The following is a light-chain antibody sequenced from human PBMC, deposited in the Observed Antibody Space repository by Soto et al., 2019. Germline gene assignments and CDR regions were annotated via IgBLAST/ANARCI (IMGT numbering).Light chain of an antibody. CDR3: QQTFSIPRT. V-gene: IGKV1-39*01. CDR2: ESS. J-gene: IGKJ1*01. CDR1: QNVRSY. Sequence: DMQLTQSPSSLSASVGXRVTITCRASQNVRSYLNWYQQKPGKAPKLLIYESSTLESGVPSKFSGDGYGAHFTLTIRSLQPEDFAIYYCQQTFSIPRTFGHGTKVDIK.